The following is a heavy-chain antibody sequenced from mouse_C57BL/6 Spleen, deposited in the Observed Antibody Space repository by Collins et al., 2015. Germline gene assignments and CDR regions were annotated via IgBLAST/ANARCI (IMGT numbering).Heavy chain of an antibody. V-gene: IGHV9-2-1*01. Sequence: QIQLVQSGSELKKPGETVKISCKASGYTFTDYSMHWVKQAPGKGLKWMGWINTETGEPTYADDFKGRFAFSLETSASTAYLQINNLKNEDTATYFCARAIYYYGMDYWGQGTSVTVSS. J-gene: IGHJ4*01. CDR3: ARAIYYYGMDY. CDR1: GYTFTDYS. CDR2: INTETGEP.